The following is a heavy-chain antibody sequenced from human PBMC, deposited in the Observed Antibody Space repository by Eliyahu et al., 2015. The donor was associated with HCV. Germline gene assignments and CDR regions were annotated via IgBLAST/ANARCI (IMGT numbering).Heavy chain of an antibody. CDR2: ISGSGGST. D-gene: IGHD2-15*01. J-gene: IGHJ3*02. V-gene: IGHV3-23*01. Sequence: SLRLSCAASGFTFSSYAMSWVRQAPGKGLEWVPAISGSGGSTYYADSVKGRFTISRDNSKNTLYLQMNSLRAEDTAVYYCAKDLGGFVVVVAATGGAFDIWGQGTMVTVSS. CDR3: AKDLGGFVVVVAATGGAFDI. CDR1: GFTFSSYA.